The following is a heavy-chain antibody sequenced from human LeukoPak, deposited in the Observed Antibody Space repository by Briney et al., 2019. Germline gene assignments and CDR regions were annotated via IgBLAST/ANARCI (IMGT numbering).Heavy chain of an antibody. D-gene: IGHD5-18*01. CDR1: GYTFTSYD. CDR2: MNPNCGNT. V-gene: IGHV1-8*03. J-gene: IGHJ4*02. CDR3: ARGRYSYGLQFDY. Sequence: ASVKVSCKASGYTFTSYDINWVRQATGQGLEWMGWMNPNCGNTGYAQKFQGRVTITRNTSISTAYMELSSLRSEDTAVYYCARGRYSYGLQFDYWGQGTLVTVSS.